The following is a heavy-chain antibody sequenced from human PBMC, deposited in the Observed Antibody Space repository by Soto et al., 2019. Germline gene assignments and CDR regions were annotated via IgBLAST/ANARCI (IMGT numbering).Heavy chain of an antibody. V-gene: IGHV3-13*04. D-gene: IGHD3-10*01. CDR3: VRARGAQWFGDQLF. CDR1: GFTFSLYD. Sequence: EVQLVESGGGLVQSGGSLRLSCAASGFTFSLYDMHWVRQTTENSLEWVSAIGTPGDTYYTDSVKGRFTISRENAKNSLYLQMNSLRVGDTAVYYCVRARGAQWFGDQLFWGQGILVPVLS. CDR2: IGTPGDT. J-gene: IGHJ4*02.